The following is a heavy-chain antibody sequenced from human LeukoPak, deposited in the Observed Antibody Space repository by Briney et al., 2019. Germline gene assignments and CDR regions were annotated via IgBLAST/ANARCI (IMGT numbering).Heavy chain of an antibody. D-gene: IGHD3-16*02. CDR3: ARVQTTGLYGWGSYRSNWFDP. CDR2: IYYSGST. J-gene: IGHJ5*02. Sequence: SETLSLTCTVSGGSISSYYWSWIRQPPGKGLEWIGYIYYSGSTNYNPSLKSRVTISVDTSKNQFSLKLSSVTAADTAVYYCARVQTTGLYGWGSYRSNWFDPWGQGTLVTVSS. CDR1: GGSISSYY. V-gene: IGHV4-59*01.